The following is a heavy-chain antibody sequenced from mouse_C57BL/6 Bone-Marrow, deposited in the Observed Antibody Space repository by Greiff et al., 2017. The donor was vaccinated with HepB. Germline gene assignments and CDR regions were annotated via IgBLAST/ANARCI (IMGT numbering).Heavy chain of an antibody. CDR3: ARSDYYGNYYYAMDY. J-gene: IGHJ4*01. CDR1: GYTFTSYN. D-gene: IGHD2-1*01. CDR2: IYPGNGDT. Sequence: LQQSGAELVRPGASVKMSCKASGYTFTSYNMHWVKQTPRQGLEWIGAIYPGNGDTSYNQKFKGKATLTVDKSSSTAYMQLSSLTSEDSAVYFCARSDYYGNYYYAMDYWGQGTSVTVSS. V-gene: IGHV1-12*01.